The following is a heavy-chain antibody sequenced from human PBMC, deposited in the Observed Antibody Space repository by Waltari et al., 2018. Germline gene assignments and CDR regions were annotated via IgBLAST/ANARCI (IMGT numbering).Heavy chain of an antibody. CDR3: AKSTGLPWSYFDY. CDR2: ISGSGGST. D-gene: IGHD4-17*01. J-gene: IGHJ4*02. Sequence: EVQMLESGGGLVQRGGSLRLSCAASEFTFNNYAMSWVRQAPGKGLEWVSGISGSGGSTYYADSVKGRFTISRDNSENTLYLQMNSLRAEDTAVYFCAKSTGLPWSYFDYWGQGTLLTVSS. V-gene: IGHV3-23*01. CDR1: EFTFNNYA.